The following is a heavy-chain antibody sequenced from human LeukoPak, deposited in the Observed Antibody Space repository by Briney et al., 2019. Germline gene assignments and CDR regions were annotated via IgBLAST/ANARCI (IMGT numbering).Heavy chain of an antibody. D-gene: IGHD2-21*02. Sequence: ASVKASCKASGGTFSSYAISWVRQAPGQGLEWMGRIIPILGIANYAQKFQGRVTMTRNTSISTAYMELSSLRSEDTAVYYCASRRGDRDYHFDYWGQGTLVTVSS. CDR1: GGTFSSYA. V-gene: IGHV1-69*04. CDR2: IIPILGIA. J-gene: IGHJ4*02. CDR3: ASRRGDRDYHFDY.